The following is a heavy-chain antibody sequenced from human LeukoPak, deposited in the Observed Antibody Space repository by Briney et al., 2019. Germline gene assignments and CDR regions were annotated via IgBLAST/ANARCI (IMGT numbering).Heavy chain of an antibody. Sequence: SVKVSCKASGGTFSSYTISWVRQAPGQGLEWMGGIIPIFGTANYAQKFQGRVTITADKSTSTAYMELSSLRSEDTAVYYCARSFGCSGGSCYSNWFDPWGQGTLVTVSS. D-gene: IGHD2-15*01. CDR1: GGTFSSYT. V-gene: IGHV1-69*06. J-gene: IGHJ5*02. CDR3: ARSFGCSGGSCYSNWFDP. CDR2: IIPIFGTA.